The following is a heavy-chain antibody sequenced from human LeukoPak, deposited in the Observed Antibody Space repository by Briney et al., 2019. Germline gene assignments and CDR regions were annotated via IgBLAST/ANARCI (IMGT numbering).Heavy chain of an antibody. CDR3: AMSTVGLAPTKYYDFWSGYTWFDP. V-gene: IGHV1-69*05. CDR1: GGTFSSYA. J-gene: IGHJ5*02. CDR2: IIPIFGTA. D-gene: IGHD3-3*01. Sequence: SVKVSCKASGGTFSSYATSWVRQAPGQGLEWMGGIIPIFGTANYAQKFQGRVTITTDESTSTAYMELSSLRSEDTAVYYCAMSTVGLAPTKYYDFWSGYTWFDPWGQGTLVTVSS.